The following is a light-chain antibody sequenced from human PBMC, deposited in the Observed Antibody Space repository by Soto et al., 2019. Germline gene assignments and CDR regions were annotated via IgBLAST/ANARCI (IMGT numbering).Light chain of an antibody. J-gene: IGLJ1*01. CDR2: DVT. CDR1: ISDIGAYDY. CDR3: CSYAGSYTYV. V-gene: IGLV2-11*01. Sequence: QSALTQPASLSGSPGPSITISFTGTISDIGAYDYVSWFQQHPGKAPKLMIYDVTKRPSGVRDRFSASKSGNTASLTISGLQAEDEADYYCCSYAGSYTYVFGTGTKVTVL.